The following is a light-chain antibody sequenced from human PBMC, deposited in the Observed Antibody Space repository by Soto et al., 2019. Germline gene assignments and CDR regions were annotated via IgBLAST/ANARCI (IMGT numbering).Light chain of an antibody. CDR1: QSISTN. J-gene: IGKJ3*01. CDR3: QQYDKWPLT. V-gene: IGKV3-15*01. CDR2: GAS. Sequence: EIVMTQSPATLSVSPGERASLSCRASQSISTNLAWYQQKPGQAPQLLIYGASTRATGIPARFSGSGSGTEFTLTISSPQSEDFAVYYCQQYDKWPLTFGPGTKVDIE.